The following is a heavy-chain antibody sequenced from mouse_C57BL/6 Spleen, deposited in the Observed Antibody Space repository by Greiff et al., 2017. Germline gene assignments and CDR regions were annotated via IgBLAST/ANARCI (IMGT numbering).Heavy chain of an antibody. D-gene: IGHD2-4*01. CDR3: ARKDYDAGYFDY. Sequence: DVQLVESGGGLVKPGGSLKLSCAASGFTFSSYAMSWVRQTPEKRLEWVATISDGGSYTYYPDNVKGRFTISRDNAKNNLYLQMSHLKSEDTAMYYCARKDYDAGYFDYWGQGTTLTVSS. J-gene: IGHJ2*01. V-gene: IGHV5-4*01. CDR2: ISDGGSYT. CDR1: GFTFSSYA.